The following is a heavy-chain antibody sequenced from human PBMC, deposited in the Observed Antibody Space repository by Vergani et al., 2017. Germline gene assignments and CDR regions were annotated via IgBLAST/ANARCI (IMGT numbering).Heavy chain of an antibody. CDR1: GFTFQAFA. CDR2: IDRNYGVK. V-gene: IGHV3-9*01. J-gene: IGHJ2*01. Sequence: VEAGGGLVQPGGSLRLSCTASGFTFQAFAFHWVRQVSGRGLEWVSGIDRNYGVKNGNSFEGRFSISRDNAKKAVFLQMNNLRHEDTALYFCVKDNDYDADGPFDLCGRGTLVTVSS. D-gene: IGHD3-16*01. CDR3: VKDNDYDADGPFDL.